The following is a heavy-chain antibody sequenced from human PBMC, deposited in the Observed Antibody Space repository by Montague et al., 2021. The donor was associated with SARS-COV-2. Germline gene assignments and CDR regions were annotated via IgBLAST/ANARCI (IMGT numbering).Heavy chain of an antibody. J-gene: IGHJ6*02. D-gene: IGHD1-26*01. CDR1: GGPISSGNYY. CDR3: ARESGSPTYYFYYGVDV. CDR2: IYTSGST. Sequence: TLSLTCTVSGGPISSGNYYWSWIRQPAGKGLEWIGHIYTSGSTNYNPSLKSRVTISVHTSNNQFSLKLSSVTAADTAVYYCARESGSPTYYFYYGVDVWGQGTTVTVSS. V-gene: IGHV4-61*09.